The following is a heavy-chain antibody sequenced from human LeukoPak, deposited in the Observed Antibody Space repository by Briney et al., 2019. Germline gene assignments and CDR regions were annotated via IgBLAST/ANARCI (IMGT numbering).Heavy chain of an antibody. Sequence: GGSLRLSCAASGFTFSSYEMNWVRQAPGKGLEWVSYISSSGSTIYYADSVKGRFTISRDNAENSLYLQMNSLRAEDTAVYYCAPPPVGINVWGKGTTVTVSS. CDR1: GFTFSSYE. J-gene: IGHJ6*04. D-gene: IGHD4-17*01. CDR2: ISSSGSTI. V-gene: IGHV3-48*03. CDR3: APPPVGINV.